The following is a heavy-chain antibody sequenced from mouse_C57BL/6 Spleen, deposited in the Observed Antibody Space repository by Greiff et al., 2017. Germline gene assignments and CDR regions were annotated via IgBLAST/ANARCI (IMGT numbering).Heavy chain of an antibody. Sequence: QVQLQQSGPELVKPGASVKISCKASGYAFSSSWMNWVKQRPGKGLEWIGRIYPGDGDTNYNGKFKGKATLTADKSSSTAYMQLSSLTSEDSAVYFCARGSYYGNYWAMDYWGQGTSVTVSS. V-gene: IGHV1-82*01. CDR2: IYPGDGDT. CDR1: GYAFSSSW. D-gene: IGHD2-10*01. CDR3: ARGSYYGNYWAMDY. J-gene: IGHJ4*01.